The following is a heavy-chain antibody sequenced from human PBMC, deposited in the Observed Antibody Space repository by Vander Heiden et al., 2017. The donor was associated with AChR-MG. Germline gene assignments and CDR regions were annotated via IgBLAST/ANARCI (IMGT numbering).Heavy chain of an antibody. CDR1: GFSLSNARMG. V-gene: IGHV2-26*01. D-gene: IGHD5-12*01. CDR2: IFSNDEK. CDR3: ARIHGGRWLQFGFDY. J-gene: IGHJ4*02. Sequence: QVTLKESGPVLVTPTETLTLTCTVSGFSLSNARMGVSWIRQPPGKALEWLAHIFSNDEKSYSTSLKSRLTISKDTSKSQVVLTMTNMDPVDTATYYCARIHGGRWLQFGFDYWGQGTLVTVSS.